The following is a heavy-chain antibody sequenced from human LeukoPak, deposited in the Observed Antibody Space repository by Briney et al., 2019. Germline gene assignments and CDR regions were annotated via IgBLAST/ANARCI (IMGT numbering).Heavy chain of an antibody. CDR2: IYSGGSI. V-gene: IGHV3-53*01. CDR3: ARALNGFDI. CDR1: GLIVSSNY. J-gene: IGHJ3*02. Sequence: GGSLRLSCAASGLIVSSNYMTWVRQAPGKGLEWVSVIYSGGSIYYADSVKGRFTISRDNSRNTLYLQVNSLRAEDTAVYYCARALNGFDIWGPGTLVTVSS.